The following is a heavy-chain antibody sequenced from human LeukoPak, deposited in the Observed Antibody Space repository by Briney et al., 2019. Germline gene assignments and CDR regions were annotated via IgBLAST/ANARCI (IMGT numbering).Heavy chain of an antibody. Sequence: ASVKVSCKASGYTFTSYDINWVRQATGQGLEWTGWMNPNSGNTGYAQKFQGRVTITRNTSISTAYMELSSLRSEDTAVHYCAGLAYCSSTSCYGFDPWGQGTLVTVSS. CDR2: MNPNSGNT. CDR3: AGLAYCSSTSCYGFDP. V-gene: IGHV1-8*03. CDR1: GYTFTSYD. D-gene: IGHD2-2*01. J-gene: IGHJ5*02.